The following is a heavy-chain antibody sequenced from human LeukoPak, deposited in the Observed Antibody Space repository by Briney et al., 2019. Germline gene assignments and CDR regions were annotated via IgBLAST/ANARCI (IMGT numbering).Heavy chain of an antibody. CDR2: ISGSGDRR. D-gene: IGHD4-17*01. CDR1: GITASSYA. CDR3: AKDPNGDYIVAFDM. J-gene: IGHJ3*02. V-gene: IGHV3-23*01. Sequence: GGSLRLFCAASGITASSYAMTWVRQAPGKGLEWVSSISGSGDRRMYAVSVKGRFTISRDNFKNTLSLQMNRLRAEDTAVYHCAKDPNGDYIVAFDMWGQGTMVTV.